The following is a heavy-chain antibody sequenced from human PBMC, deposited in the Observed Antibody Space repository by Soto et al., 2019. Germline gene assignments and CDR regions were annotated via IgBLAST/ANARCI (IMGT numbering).Heavy chain of an antibody. Sequence: QVQLVQSGAEVKNPGASVKVSCKASGYRFTSYGIGWVRQAPGQGLEWMGWINAYNGNTNYEQNLQGRVTLTTDTSTSTAYMELRSLRSNYTAVYYCAMVDVYVTPSPQDVWGQVTTVTVSS. CDR2: INAYNGNT. CDR1: GYRFTSYG. V-gene: IGHV1-18*01. CDR3: AMVDVYVTPSPQDV. J-gene: IGHJ6*02. D-gene: IGHD3-16*01.